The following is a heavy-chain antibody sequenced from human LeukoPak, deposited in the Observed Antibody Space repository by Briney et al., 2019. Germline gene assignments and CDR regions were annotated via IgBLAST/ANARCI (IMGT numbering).Heavy chain of an antibody. CDR1: GGSISSYY. V-gene: IGHV4-59*01. J-gene: IGHJ4*02. Sequence: SETLPLTCTVSGGSISSYYWSWIRQPPGKGLEWVGYIYYSGSTYYNPSLKSRVTISVDTSKNQFSLKLSSVTAADTAVYYCAGLIWSGGSVDYWGQGTLVTVSS. D-gene: IGHD3-3*01. CDR2: IYYSGST. CDR3: AGLIWSGGSVDY.